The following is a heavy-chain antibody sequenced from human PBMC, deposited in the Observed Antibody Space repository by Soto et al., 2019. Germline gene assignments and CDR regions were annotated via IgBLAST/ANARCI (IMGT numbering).Heavy chain of an antibody. J-gene: IGHJ6*02. V-gene: IGHV4-38-2*02. Sequence: SEPQCHTYPVSDYSIIIGYDWGWIQQPPLKGVEGIGSFYHSGSTYYNPSLKRRVTISVDTSKNQFSLKLSSVTAADTAVYYCARVSRLRITMNVVVPGGMGVWGQRTTVPVSS. CDR2: FYHSGST. CDR3: ARVSRLRITMNVVVPGGMGV. CDR1: DYSIIIGYD. D-gene: IGHD3-22*01.